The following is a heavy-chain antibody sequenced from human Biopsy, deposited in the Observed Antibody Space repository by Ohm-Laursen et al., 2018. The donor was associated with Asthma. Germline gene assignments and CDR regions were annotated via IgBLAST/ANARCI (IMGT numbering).Heavy chain of an antibody. CDR2: ISVYNGNT. V-gene: IGHV1-18*01. CDR3: ARAADYSHYYGIDV. CDR1: GYTFNSAA. D-gene: IGHD3-10*01. J-gene: IGHJ6*02. Sequence: GASVKVSCNTSGYTFNSAAITWVRQAPGQGLEWMGWISVYNGNTKVAQKLQDRVTMITDTSTSTAYMELRSLRSDDTAVYFCARAADYSHYYGIDVWGQGTTVTVS.